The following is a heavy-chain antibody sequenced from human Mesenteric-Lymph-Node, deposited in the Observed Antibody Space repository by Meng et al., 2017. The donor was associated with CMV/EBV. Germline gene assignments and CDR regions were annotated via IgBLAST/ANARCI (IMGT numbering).Heavy chain of an antibody. V-gene: IGHV3-74*01. CDR2: INSDGSST. D-gene: IGHD3-3*01. Sequence: GGSLRLSCAASGFTFNNYWMHWVRQAPGKGLVWVSRINSDGSSTDYADSAKGRFTISRDNAKNTVYLQMNSLRAEDTAVYYCATDLVGGQGMDVWGQGTTVTVSS. CDR3: ATDLVGGQGMDV. CDR1: GFTFNNYW. J-gene: IGHJ6*02.